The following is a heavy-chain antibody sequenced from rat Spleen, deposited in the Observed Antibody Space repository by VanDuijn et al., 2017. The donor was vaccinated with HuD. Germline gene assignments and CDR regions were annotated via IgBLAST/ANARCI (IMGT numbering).Heavy chain of an antibody. CDR2: INTDGSST. Sequence: EVQLVETGGDLVQPGRSLKLSCVASGFTFSAYWMYWIRQAPGKGLEWVSSINTDGSSTYYPDSVKGRFTISRDNAENTVYLQMNSLKSEDTATYYCAKDHYGGYPFAYWGQGTLVTVSS. CDR1: GFTFSAYW. J-gene: IGHJ3*01. V-gene: IGHV5-58*01. CDR3: AKDHYGGYPFAY. D-gene: IGHD1-11*01.